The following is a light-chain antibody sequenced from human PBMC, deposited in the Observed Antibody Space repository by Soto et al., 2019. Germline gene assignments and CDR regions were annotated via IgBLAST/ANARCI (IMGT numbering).Light chain of an antibody. J-gene: IGKJ3*01. CDR3: QQSFGTPFT. CDR1: QSIRSY. CDR2: AVS. Sequence: DIQMTQSPSSLSASVGDRVTITCRASQSIRSYLNWYQQKPVRAPKLLIYAVSYLQSGVPSRFSGSGSGTDFTLTISSLQPEDFSTYYCQQSFGTPFTFGPGTTVDIK. V-gene: IGKV1-39*01.